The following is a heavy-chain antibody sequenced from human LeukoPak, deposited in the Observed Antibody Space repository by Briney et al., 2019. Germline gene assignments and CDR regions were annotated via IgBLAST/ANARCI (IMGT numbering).Heavy chain of an antibody. CDR3: ARDYGDYVSWYFDL. V-gene: IGHV4-4*02. CDR1: GGSISSSNW. CDR2: IYHSGST. J-gene: IGHJ2*01. D-gene: IGHD4-17*01. Sequence: SGTLSPTCAVSGGSISSSNWWRWVRQPPGKGLEWIGDIYHSGSTNYNPSLKSRVTISVDKSKNQFSLKLSSVTAADTAVYYCARDYGDYVSWYFDLWGRGTLVTVSS.